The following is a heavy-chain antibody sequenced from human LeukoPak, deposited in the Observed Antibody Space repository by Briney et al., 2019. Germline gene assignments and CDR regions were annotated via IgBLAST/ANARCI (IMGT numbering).Heavy chain of an antibody. V-gene: IGHV1-8*01. CDR1: GYTFTIYD. D-gene: IGHD2-2*01. J-gene: IGHJ6*03. CDR2: MNPNSGNT. CDR3: ARAPRRSCSSTSCYRGIGRYYYYYMDV. Sequence: ASVKVSCTASGYTFTIYDINWVWQATGQGLGWRGWMNPNSGNTGSAYKFQGRVTMTRNTSISTAYMELSSLRSEDTAVYYCARAPRRSCSSTSCYRGIGRYYYYYMDVWGKGTTVTVSS.